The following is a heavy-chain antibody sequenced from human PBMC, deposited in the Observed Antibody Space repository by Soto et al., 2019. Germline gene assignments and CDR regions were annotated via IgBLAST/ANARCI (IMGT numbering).Heavy chain of an antibody. V-gene: IGHV5-51*01. D-gene: IGHD6-13*01. CDR3: ARCPLDKQQYYNGRDV. Sequence: PGESLKISCKGSGYSFTSYWIGWVRQMPGKGLEWMGIIYPGDSDTRYSPSFQGQVTISADKSISTAYLQWSSLKASDTAMYYCARCPLDKQQYYNGRDVWGQGTTVTVSS. CDR1: GYSFTSYW. CDR2: IYPGDSDT. J-gene: IGHJ6*02.